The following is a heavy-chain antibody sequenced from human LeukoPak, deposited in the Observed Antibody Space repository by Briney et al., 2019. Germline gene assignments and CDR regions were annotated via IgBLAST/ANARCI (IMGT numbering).Heavy chain of an antibody. CDR1: GFTFSSYS. D-gene: IGHD6-6*01. V-gene: IGHV3-21*01. CDR3: ARDPSIAAQVGFDY. CDR2: ISSSSSYI. Sequence: PGGSLRPSCAASGFTFSSYSMNWVRQAPGKGLEWVSSISSSSSYIYYADSVKGRFTISRDNAKNSLYLQMNSLRAEDTAVYYCARDPSIAAQVGFDYWGQGTLVTVSS. J-gene: IGHJ4*02.